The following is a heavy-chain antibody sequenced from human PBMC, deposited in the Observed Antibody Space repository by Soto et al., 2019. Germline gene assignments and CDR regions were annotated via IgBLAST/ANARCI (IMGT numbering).Heavy chain of an antibody. Sequence: LSLTFAVSGGSIGGAGYSWSWIRQPPGGGLDWIGYIYESGTILYNPSLKTRLTISLNWSDKQFSLTLNSVTAADTAVYYCARAQFYSGSGNYHNLMFDPRGQGTQVTVSS. CDR3: ARAQFYSGSGNYHNLMFDP. CDR2: IYESGTI. J-gene: IGHJ5*02. D-gene: IGHD3-10*01. CDR1: GGSIGGAGYS. V-gene: IGHV4-30-2*01.